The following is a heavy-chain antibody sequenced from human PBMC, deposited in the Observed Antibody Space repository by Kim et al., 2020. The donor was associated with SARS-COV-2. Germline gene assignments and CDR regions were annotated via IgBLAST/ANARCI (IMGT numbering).Heavy chain of an antibody. D-gene: IGHD3-10*01. Sequence: GGSLRLSCAASGFTFSSCAMHWVRQAPGKGLEWVAVISYDGSNKYYADSVKGRFTISRDNSKNTLYLQMNSLRAEDTALYYCARDPLSRLRGLTYSSYGMDVWGQGTTVTVSS. CDR2: ISYDGSNK. CDR3: ARDPLSRLRGLTYSSYGMDV. V-gene: IGHV3-30-3*01. CDR1: GFTFSSCA. J-gene: IGHJ6*02.